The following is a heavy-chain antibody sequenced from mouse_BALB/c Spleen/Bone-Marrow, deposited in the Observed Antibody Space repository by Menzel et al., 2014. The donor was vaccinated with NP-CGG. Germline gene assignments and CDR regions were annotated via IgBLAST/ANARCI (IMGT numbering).Heavy chain of an antibody. CDR1: GNTFTSYD. V-gene: IGHV1S56*01. D-gene: IGHD1-2*01. J-gene: IGHJ1*01. Sequence: VQGVESGVELVKPGASVKLSCKASGNTFTSYDINWVRQRPEQGLEWIGWIFPGDSTTKYNEKFKGKATLSTDKSSSTVHMQLSGLTSEDSAVYFCVRSRLRDWYFDVWGAGTTVTISS. CDR2: IFPGDSTT. CDR3: VRSRLRDWYFDV.